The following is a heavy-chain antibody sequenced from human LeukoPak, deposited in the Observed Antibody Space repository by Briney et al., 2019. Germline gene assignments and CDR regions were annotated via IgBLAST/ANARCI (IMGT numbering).Heavy chain of an antibody. CDR2: IYTSGST. J-gene: IGHJ3*02. D-gene: IGHD6-13*01. V-gene: IGHV4-61*02. CDR3: ARDRHSSSWYIAFDT. CDR1: GGSISSGSYY. Sequence: SETLSLTCTVSGGSISSGSYYWSWIRQPAGKGLEWIGRIYTSGSTNYNPSLKSRVTISVDTSKNQFSLKLSSVTAADTAVYYCARDRHSSSWYIAFDTWGQGTMVTVSS.